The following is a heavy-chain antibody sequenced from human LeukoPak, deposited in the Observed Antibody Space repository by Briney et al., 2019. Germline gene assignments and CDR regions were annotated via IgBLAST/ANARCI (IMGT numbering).Heavy chain of an antibody. V-gene: IGHV4-39*01. Sequence: SETLSLTCTVSGGSISSSSYYWGWIRQPPGKGLEWIGSIYYSGSTYYNPSLKSRVTISVDTSKNQFSLKLSSVTAADTAVYYCARVAIFGVVIIPKFDAFDIWGQGTMVTVSS. CDR2: IYYSGST. CDR1: GGSISSSSYY. J-gene: IGHJ3*02. CDR3: ARVAIFGVVIIPKFDAFDI. D-gene: IGHD3-3*01.